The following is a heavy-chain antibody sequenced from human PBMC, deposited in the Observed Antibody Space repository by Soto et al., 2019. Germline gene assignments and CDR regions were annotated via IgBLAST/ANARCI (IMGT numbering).Heavy chain of an antibody. D-gene: IGHD3-22*01. CDR1: GYTFTRSG. J-gene: IGHJ4*02. V-gene: IGHV1-18*01. CDR3: ARSLLGDYYDSDGLDN. Sequence: GASVKVSCKASGYTFTRSGISWVRQAPGQGLEWMGWISTYNGDTNYAQTFQGRVTMTTDTSTSTVYMELRSLRSDDTAVYYCARSLLGDYYDSDGLDNWGKGTLVTVDS. CDR2: ISTYNGDT.